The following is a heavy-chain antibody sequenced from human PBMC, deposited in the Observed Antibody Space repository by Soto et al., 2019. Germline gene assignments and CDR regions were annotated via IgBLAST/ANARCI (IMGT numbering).Heavy chain of an antibody. CDR3: ARLIVRRGILTGVDY. J-gene: IGHJ4*02. CDR1: GGSISSSSYY. Sequence: SETLSLTCTVSGGSISSSSYYWGWIRQPPGKGLEWIGSIYYSGSTYYNPSLKSRVTISVDTSKNQFSLKLSSVTAADTAVYYCARLIVRRGILTGVDYWGQGTLVTVSS. D-gene: IGHD3-9*01. V-gene: IGHV4-39*01. CDR2: IYYSGST.